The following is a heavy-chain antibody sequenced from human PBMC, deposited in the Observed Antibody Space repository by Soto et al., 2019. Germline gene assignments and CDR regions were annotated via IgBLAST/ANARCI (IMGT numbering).Heavy chain of an antibody. V-gene: IGHV4-34*01. Sequence: SETLSLTCAVYGGFLSESYWTWIRQPPGKGLEWIGEINHVGGTNYNPSLKSRVTMSVDTSQNQSSLRLISVTAADTAMYFCVRIRYQLPSSVLWLDPWGQGTPVTVSS. J-gene: IGHJ5*02. CDR3: VRIRYQLPSSVLWLDP. D-gene: IGHD3-16*01. CDR2: INHVGGT. CDR1: GGFLSESY.